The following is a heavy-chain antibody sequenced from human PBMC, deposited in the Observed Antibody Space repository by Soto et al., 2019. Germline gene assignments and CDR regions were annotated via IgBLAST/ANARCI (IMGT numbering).Heavy chain of an antibody. D-gene: IGHD2-2*01. CDR2: IFPDDSDT. J-gene: IGHJ5*02. V-gene: IGHV5-51*01. Sequence: PGESLKISCKVSGYSFTTNRIAWVRQRPGKGLEWMGSIFPDDSDTRYSPSFQGQVTISVDKAVTTAYLQWSSLKASDSAMYYCARLIGSSSWFDLWGQGALVTVPQ. CDR3: ARLIGSSSWFDL. CDR1: GYSFTTNR.